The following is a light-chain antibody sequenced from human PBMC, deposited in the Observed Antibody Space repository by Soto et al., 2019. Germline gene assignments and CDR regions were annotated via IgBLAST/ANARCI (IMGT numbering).Light chain of an antibody. CDR3: QQYSTSPRLT. CDR1: QSVSNNF. CDR2: GAS. Sequence: EIVLTQSPGTLSLSPGERATLSCRASQSVSNNFLAWYQQKPGQAPRLVIFGASSRATGIPDRFSGSGSGTDFTLTISRLEPEDFAVCYCQQYSTSPRLTFGGGTKVEIK. V-gene: IGKV3-20*01. J-gene: IGKJ4*01.